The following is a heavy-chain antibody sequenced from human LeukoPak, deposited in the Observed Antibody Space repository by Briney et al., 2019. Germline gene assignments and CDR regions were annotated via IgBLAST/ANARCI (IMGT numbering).Heavy chain of an antibody. CDR1: GFTFSSYS. CDR3: ARDSGIVVVPAAIGY. J-gene: IGHJ4*02. CDR2: ISSSSSYI. V-gene: IGHV3-21*01. Sequence: GGSLRLSCVASGFTFSSYSMNWVRQAPGEGLEWVSSISSSSSYIYYADSVKGRFTISRDNAKNSLYLQMNSLRAEDTAVYYCARDSGIVVVPAAIGYWGQGTLVTVSS. D-gene: IGHD2-2*01.